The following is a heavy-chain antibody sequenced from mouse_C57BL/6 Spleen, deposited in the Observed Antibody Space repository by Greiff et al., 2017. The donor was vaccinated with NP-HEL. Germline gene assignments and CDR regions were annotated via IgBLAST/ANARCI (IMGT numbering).Heavy chain of an antibody. D-gene: IGHD1-1*01. CDR2: ISSGSSTI. CDR3: AREKYYGSRYFDV. CDR1: GFTFSDYG. Sequence: EVKVVESGGGLVKPGGSLKLSCAASGFTFSDYGMHWVRQAPEKGLEWVAYISSGSSTIYYADTVKGRFTISRDNAKNTLFLQMTSLRTEDTATYYCAREKYYGSRYFDVWGTGTTVTVSS. V-gene: IGHV5-17*01. J-gene: IGHJ1*03.